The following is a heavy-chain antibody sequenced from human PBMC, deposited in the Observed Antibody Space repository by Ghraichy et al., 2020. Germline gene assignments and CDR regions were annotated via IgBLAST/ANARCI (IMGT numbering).Heavy chain of an antibody. V-gene: IGHV4-39*01. J-gene: IGHJ6*02. CDR1: GGSISSSSYY. CDR2: IYYSGST. D-gene: IGHD6-13*01. Sequence: SETLSLTCTVSGGSISSSSYYWGWIRQPPGKGLEWIGSIYYSGSTYYNPSLKSRVTISVDTSKNQFSLKLSSVTAADTAVYYCAKIGTRVGGMDVWGQGTTVTVSS. CDR3: AKIGTRVGGMDV.